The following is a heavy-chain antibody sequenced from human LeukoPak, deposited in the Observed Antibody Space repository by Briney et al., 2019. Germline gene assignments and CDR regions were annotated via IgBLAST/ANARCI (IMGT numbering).Heavy chain of an antibody. CDR2: ISPNGDNT. J-gene: IGHJ4*02. V-gene: IGHV3-64D*06. D-gene: IGHD1-1*01. Sequence: PGGSLRLSCSASGFTFSAYAMHWVRQAPGKGLEYVSAISPNGDNTYYADSVRGRFSISRDNTKNTLYLQMNSLRPEDTAVYYCVPKGNEGYWGQGTLVTVSS. CDR3: VPKGNEGY. CDR1: GFTFSAYA.